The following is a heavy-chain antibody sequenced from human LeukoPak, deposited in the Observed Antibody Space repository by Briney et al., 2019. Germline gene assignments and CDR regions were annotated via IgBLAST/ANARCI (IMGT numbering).Heavy chain of an antibody. V-gene: IGHV4-39*01. D-gene: IGHD6-19*01. CDR1: GGSISSSSYY. CDR3: ARLLSGWNYYFDY. CDR2: IYYSGST. Sequence: SETLSLTCTVSGGSISSSSYYWGWIRQPPGKGLEWIGSIYYSGSTYYNPSLKSRVTISVDTSKNQFSLKLTSVTAADTAVYYCARLLSGWNYYFDYWGQGTLVTVSS. J-gene: IGHJ4*02.